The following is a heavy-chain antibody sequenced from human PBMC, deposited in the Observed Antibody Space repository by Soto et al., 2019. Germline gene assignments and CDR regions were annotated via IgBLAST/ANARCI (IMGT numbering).Heavy chain of an antibody. CDR1: AFTFNNAW. J-gene: IGHJ4*02. V-gene: IGHV3-15*01. CDR2: IKSKTDGGTT. D-gene: IGHD1-1*01. Sequence: EVQLVESGGGLVQPGGSLRLSCAASAFTFNNAWLNWVRQAPGKGLEWVGRIKSKTDGGTTDYAAPVKGRFTISRDDSKNMLYLQMNNLKTEDTAVYYCTTGLGQQLIVFDYWGQGTLLTVSS. CDR3: TTGLGQQLIVFDY.